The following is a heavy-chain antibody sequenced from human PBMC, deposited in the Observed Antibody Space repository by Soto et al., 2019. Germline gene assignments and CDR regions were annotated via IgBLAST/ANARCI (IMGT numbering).Heavy chain of an antibody. D-gene: IGHD6-6*01. CDR3: ARWTLHSSSAYGMDV. CDR1: GYSFTSYW. V-gene: IGHV5-10-1*01. CDR2: IDPSDSYT. J-gene: IGHJ6*02. Sequence: PGESLKISCKGSGYSFTSYWISWVRQMPGKGLEWMGRIDPSDSYTNYSPSFQGHVTISADKSISTAYLQWSSLKASDTAMYYCARWTLHSSSAYGMDVWGQGTTVTVSS.